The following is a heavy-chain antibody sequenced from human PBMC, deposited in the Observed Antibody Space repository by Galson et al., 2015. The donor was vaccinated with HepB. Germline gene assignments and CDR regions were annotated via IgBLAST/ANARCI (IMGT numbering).Heavy chain of an antibody. CDR3: ARGAAGAINYYYYGMDV. CDR2: ISAYNGNT. V-gene: IGHV1-18*04. J-gene: IGHJ6*02. CDR1: GYTFTSYG. D-gene: IGHD1-26*01. Sequence: SVKVSCKASGYTFTSYGISWVRQAPGQGLEWMGWISAYNGNTNYAQKLQGRVTMTTDTSTSTAYMELRSLRSDDTAVYYCARGAAGAINYYYYGMDVWGQGTTATVSS.